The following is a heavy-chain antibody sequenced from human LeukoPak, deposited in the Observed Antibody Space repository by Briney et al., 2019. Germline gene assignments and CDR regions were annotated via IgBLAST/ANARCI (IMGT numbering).Heavy chain of an antibody. D-gene: IGHD6-13*01. CDR3: ARASRAPSIAAAGTRYYYYGMDV. Sequence: ASVKVSCKASEYTFTGYYMHWVRQAPGQGLEWMGWINPNSGGTNYAQKFQGRVTMTRDTSISTAYMELSRLRSDDTAVYYCARASRAPSIAAAGTRYYYYGMDVWGQGTTVTVSS. CDR2: INPNSGGT. V-gene: IGHV1-2*02. J-gene: IGHJ6*02. CDR1: EYTFTGYY.